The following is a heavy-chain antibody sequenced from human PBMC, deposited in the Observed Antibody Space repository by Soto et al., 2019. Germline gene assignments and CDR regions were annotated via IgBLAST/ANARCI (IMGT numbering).Heavy chain of an antibody. CDR1: GFTFSSYG. CDR3: ARDKGDTAMVTPPDEVLSYYYYYYGMDV. Sequence: GGSLRLSCAASGFTFSSYGMHWVRQAPGKGLEWVAVIWYDGSNKYYADSVKGRFTISRDNSKNTLYLQMNSLRAEDTAVYYCARDKGDTAMVTPPDEVLSYYYYYYGMDVWGQGTTVTVSS. CDR2: IWYDGSNK. V-gene: IGHV3-33*01. D-gene: IGHD5-18*01. J-gene: IGHJ6*02.